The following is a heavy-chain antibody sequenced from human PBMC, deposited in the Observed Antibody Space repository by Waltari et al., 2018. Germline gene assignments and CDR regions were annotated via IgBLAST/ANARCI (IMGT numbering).Heavy chain of an antibody. V-gene: IGHV1-46*01. CDR1: EHTFTSSY. Sequence: QVQLVQSGAEVKKPGASVKISCKTSEHTFTSSYLHRVRQAPGQGLEWMGIINPSGGSTIYAQKFQGRVTMTRDTSTSTVYMELSSLRSEDTAVYYCARDTGALWMDVWGQGTTVTVSS. CDR3: ARDTGALWMDV. CDR2: INPSGGST. D-gene: IGHD2-21*01. J-gene: IGHJ6*02.